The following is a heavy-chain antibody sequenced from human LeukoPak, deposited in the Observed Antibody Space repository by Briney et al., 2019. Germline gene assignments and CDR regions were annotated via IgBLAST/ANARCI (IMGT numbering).Heavy chain of an antibody. CDR3: ARDRGGYYDFWSGYLSFDY. V-gene: IGHV1-69*05. D-gene: IGHD3-3*01. CDR2: IIPIFGTA. Sequence: GASVKVSCKASGGTFSSYAISWVRQAPGQGLEWMGRIIPIFGTANYAQKFQGRVTITTDESPSTAYMELSSLRSEDTAVYYCARDRGGYYDFWSGYLSFDYWGQGTLVTVSS. J-gene: IGHJ4*02. CDR1: GGTFSSYA.